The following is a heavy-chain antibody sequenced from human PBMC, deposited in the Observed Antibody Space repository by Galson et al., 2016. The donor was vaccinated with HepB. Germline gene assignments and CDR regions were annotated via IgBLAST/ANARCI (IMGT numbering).Heavy chain of an antibody. Sequence: SLRLSCAASGFTFSSYWMHWVRQAPGKGLVWVSRVNSDEISTSYADSVKGRFTISRDNAKNTLHLQMNSLRAEDTAVYYCARSDAFDIWGQGTMVTVSS. CDR3: ARSDAFDI. J-gene: IGHJ3*02. V-gene: IGHV3-74*01. CDR2: VNSDEIST. CDR1: GFTFSSYW.